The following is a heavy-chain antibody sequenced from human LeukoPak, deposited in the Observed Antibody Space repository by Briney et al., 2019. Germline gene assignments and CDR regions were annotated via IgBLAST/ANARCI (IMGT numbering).Heavy chain of an antibody. J-gene: IGHJ2*01. V-gene: IGHV4-34*01. CDR1: GRSLSGYY. CDR2: INHSGST. D-gene: IGHD5-18*01. Sequence: SETLSLTCAVYGRSLSGYYWSWIRQPPGKGLEWIGEINHSGSTNYNPSLKSRVTISIDTSKNQFSLKLSSVTAADTAVYYCARRGYSYGLWGRGTLVTVSS. CDR3: ARRGYSYGL.